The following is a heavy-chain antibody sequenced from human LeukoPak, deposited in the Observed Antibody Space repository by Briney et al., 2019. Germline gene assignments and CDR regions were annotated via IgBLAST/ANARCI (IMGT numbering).Heavy chain of an antibody. CDR3: ARVKRVYCGGDCYHNAFDI. V-gene: IGHV4-59*01. Sequence: SETLSLTCTVSGGSISSYYWSWIRQPPGKGLEWIGYIYYSESTNYNPSLKSRVTISVDTSKNQFSLKLSSVTAADTAVYYCARVKRVYCGGDCYHNAFDIWGQGTMVTVSS. D-gene: IGHD2-21*01. CDR1: GGSISSYY. J-gene: IGHJ3*02. CDR2: IYYSEST.